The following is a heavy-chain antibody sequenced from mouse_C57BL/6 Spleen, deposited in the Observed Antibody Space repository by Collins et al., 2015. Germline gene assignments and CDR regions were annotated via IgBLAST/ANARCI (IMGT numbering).Heavy chain of an antibody. D-gene: IGHD1-1*01. CDR1: GFTFSDYY. Sequence: EVQLVESGGGLVKPGGSLKLSCAASGFTFSDYYMYWVRQTPEKRLEWVATISDGGSYTYYPDSVKGRFTISRDNAKNNLYLQMSSLKSEDTAMYYCAGDQFITITRGFAYWGQGTLVTVSA. CDR2: ISDGGSYT. J-gene: IGHJ3*01. V-gene: IGHV5-4*02. CDR3: AGDQFITITRGFAY.